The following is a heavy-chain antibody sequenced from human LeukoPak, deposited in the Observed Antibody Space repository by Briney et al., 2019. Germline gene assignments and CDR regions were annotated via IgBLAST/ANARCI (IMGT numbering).Heavy chain of an antibody. V-gene: IGHV4-34*01. CDR1: GGSFSGYY. CDR2: INHSGST. Sequence: SETLSLTCAVYGGSFSGYYWSWIRQPPGKGLEWIGEINHSGSTNYNPSLKSRVTISVDTSKNQFSLKLSSVTAADTAVYYCAREGSGYVWGSYRRTRPFDYWGQGTLVTVSS. J-gene: IGHJ4*02. CDR3: AREGSGYVWGSYRRTRPFDY. D-gene: IGHD3-16*02.